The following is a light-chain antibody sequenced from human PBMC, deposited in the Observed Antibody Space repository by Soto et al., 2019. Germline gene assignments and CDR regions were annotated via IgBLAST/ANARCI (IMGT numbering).Light chain of an antibody. V-gene: IGKV3-15*01. CDR3: QQRSNWPLT. J-gene: IGKJ4*01. Sequence: EIVMTQSPATLSVSPGEGATLSCRASQSLFSNLAWYQQKPGQSPRLLIYGAGTRATGIPARFSGSGSGTEFTLTISSLQSEDFAVYYCQQRSNWPLTFGGGTKVDIK. CDR2: GAG. CDR1: QSLFSN.